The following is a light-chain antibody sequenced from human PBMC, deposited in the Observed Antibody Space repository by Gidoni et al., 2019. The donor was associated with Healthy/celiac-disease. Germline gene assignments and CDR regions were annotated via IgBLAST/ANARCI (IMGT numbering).Light chain of an antibody. J-gene: IGKJ1*01. CDR1: QSISSW. CDR2: KAS. V-gene: IGKV1-5*03. CDR3: QQYNSYPRT. Sequence: DIQITQSPSTLSASVGDRVTITCRASQSISSWLAWYQPNPGKAPKHLIYKASSLESGVPSRFSGSGAGTEFTLTISSLQPDDFATYYCQQYNSYPRTFXXXTKVEIK.